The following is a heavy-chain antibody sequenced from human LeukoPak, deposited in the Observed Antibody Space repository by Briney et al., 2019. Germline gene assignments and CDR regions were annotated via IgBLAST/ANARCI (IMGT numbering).Heavy chain of an antibody. J-gene: IGHJ4*02. V-gene: IGHV4-39*07. CDR3: ARKEGGIWFGELFFDY. CDR1: GGSISSSSYY. Sequence: PSETLSLTCTVSGGSISSSSYYWGWIRQPPGKGLELIGSIYYSGSTYYNPSLKSRVTISVDTSKNQFSLKLSSVTAADTAVYYCARKEGGIWFGELFFDYWGQGTLVTVSS. D-gene: IGHD3-10*01. CDR2: IYYSGST.